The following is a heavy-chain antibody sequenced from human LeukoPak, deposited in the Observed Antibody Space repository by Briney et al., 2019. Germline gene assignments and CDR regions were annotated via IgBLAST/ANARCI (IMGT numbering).Heavy chain of an antibody. CDR3: AHEGGDYGDYLFNY. V-gene: IGHV3-7*01. CDR2: IKQDGSEK. CDR1: GFTFSSYW. Sequence: GGSLRLSCAASGFTFSSYWMSWVRQAPGKGLEWVANIKQDGSEKYYADSVKGRFTISRDNSKNTLYLQMNSLRAEDTAVYYCAHEGGDYGDYLFNYWGQGTLVTVSS. J-gene: IGHJ4*02. D-gene: IGHD4-17*01.